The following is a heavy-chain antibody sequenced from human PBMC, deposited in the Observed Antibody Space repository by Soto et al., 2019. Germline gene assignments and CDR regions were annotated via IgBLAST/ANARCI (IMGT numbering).Heavy chain of an antibody. J-gene: IGHJ6*03. CDR2: IYYSGST. CDR3: ARRDCSSTSCYRSYDMDV. D-gene: IGHD2-2*01. Sequence: QLQLQESGPGLVKPSETLSLTCTVSGGSISSSSYYWGWIRQPPGKGLEWIGSIYYSGSTYYNPSLKSRVTIAVDTSKNQFSLKLSSVTAADTAVYYCARRDCSSTSCYRSYDMDVWGKGTTVTVSS. CDR1: GGSISSSSYY. V-gene: IGHV4-39*01.